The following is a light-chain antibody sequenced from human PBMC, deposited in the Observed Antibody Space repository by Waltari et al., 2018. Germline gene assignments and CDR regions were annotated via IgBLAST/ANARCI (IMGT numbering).Light chain of an antibody. CDR1: SLRTYY. Sequence: SSELPQDPAVSVALGQTVRITCQGDSLRTYYVSWFHQKPVQAPALVIYGKNNRPSGIPDRFSASISGSTASLTIIGAEAEDEADYYCHSRDSSGDVVIGGGTKLTVV. J-gene: IGLJ2*01. CDR3: HSRDSSGDVV. V-gene: IGLV3-19*01. CDR2: GKN.